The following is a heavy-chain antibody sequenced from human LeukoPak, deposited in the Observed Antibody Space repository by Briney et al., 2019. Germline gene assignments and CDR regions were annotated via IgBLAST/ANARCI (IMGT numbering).Heavy chain of an antibody. CDR2: INHSGST. J-gene: IGHJ4*02. CDR3: ARHTAAAGYYFDF. D-gene: IGHD6-13*01. V-gene: IGHV4-34*01. CDR1: GGSFSGYY. Sequence: PSETLSLTCAVYGGSFSGYYWSWIRQPPGKGLEWIGEINHSGSTNYNPSLKSRVTISVDTSKNQFSLKLSSVTAADTAVYHCARHTAAAGYYFDFWGQGTLVTVSS.